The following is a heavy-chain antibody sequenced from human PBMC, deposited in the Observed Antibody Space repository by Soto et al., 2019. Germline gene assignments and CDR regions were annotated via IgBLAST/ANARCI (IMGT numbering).Heavy chain of an antibody. J-gene: IGHJ5*02. CDR1: GGSFSGYY. CDR3: ARTYSSNPTNWFDP. Sequence: QVQLQQWGAGLLKPSETLSLTCAVYGGSFSGYYWSWIRQPPGKGLEWIGEINHSGSTNYTPSLKSRVTISVDTSKNQFYLKLSSVTAADTAVYYCARTYSSNPTNWFDPWGQGTLVTVSS. V-gene: IGHV4-34*01. CDR2: INHSGST. D-gene: IGHD6-13*01.